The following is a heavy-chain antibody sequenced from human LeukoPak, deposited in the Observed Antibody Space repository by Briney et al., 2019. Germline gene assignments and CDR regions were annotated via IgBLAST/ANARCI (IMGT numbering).Heavy chain of an antibody. D-gene: IGHD5-18*01. Sequence: GGSLRLSCAASGFTFSDYYMSWIRQAPGKGLEWVSYISSSGSTIYYADSVKGRFTISRDNAKNSLYLQMNSLRAEDTAVYYCXXXXXRGIQLWSDYWGQGTLVTVSS. CDR3: XXXXXRGIQLWSDY. CDR2: ISSSGSTI. V-gene: IGHV3-11*01. CDR1: GFTFSDYY. J-gene: IGHJ4*02.